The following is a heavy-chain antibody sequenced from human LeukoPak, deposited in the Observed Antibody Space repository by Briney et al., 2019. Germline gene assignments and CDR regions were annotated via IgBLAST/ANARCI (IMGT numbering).Heavy chain of an antibody. Sequence: ASVKVSCKASGYTFTSYGISWVRQAPGQGLEWMGWISAYNGYTDYAQKFQFRVTMTTDTSTSTAYMELSRLRSDDTAVYYCARRGGGSGSYYLTYDYWGQGTLVTVSS. CDR1: GYTFTSYG. CDR2: ISAYNGYT. J-gene: IGHJ4*02. CDR3: ARRGGGSGSYYLTYDY. D-gene: IGHD3-10*01. V-gene: IGHV1-18*01.